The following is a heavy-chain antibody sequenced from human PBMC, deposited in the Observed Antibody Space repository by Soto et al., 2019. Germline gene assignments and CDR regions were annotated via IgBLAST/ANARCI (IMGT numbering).Heavy chain of an antibody. J-gene: IGHJ4*02. D-gene: IGHD3-10*01. V-gene: IGHV3-23*01. CDR2: ISYNGGGT. Sequence: GGSLRLSCAASGFTFSKYAMTWARQAPGKGLEWVSAISYNGGGTYYVDSVKGRFTVSRDNSKNTLYLQMHSLRAEDTAVYYCAKAGYGSGSYYTLSFDYWGQGSLVTVSS. CDR3: AKAGYGSGSYYTLSFDY. CDR1: GFTFSKYA.